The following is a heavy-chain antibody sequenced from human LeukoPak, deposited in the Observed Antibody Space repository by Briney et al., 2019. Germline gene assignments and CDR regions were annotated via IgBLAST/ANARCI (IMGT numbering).Heavy chain of an antibody. CDR2: IYYSGST. CDR1: GGSISSYY. Sequence: PSETLSLTCTVSGGSISSYYWSWIRQPPGKGLEWIGYIYYSGSTNYNPSLRGRVTISVDTSKKQFSLTLTSVTAADTAVYYCARSFYDSDALVKPYAFDYWGQGILVTVSS. J-gene: IGHJ4*02. D-gene: IGHD2/OR15-2a*01. CDR3: ARSFYDSDALVKPYAFDY. V-gene: IGHV4-59*01.